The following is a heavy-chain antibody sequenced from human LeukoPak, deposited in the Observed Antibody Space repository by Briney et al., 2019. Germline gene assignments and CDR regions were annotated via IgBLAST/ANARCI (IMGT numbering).Heavy chain of an antibody. D-gene: IGHD3-10*01. Sequence: GGSLRLSCAASGFTFSSYEMNWVRQAPGKGLEWVSYISSSGSTIYYADSVKGRFTISRDNAKNSLYLQMNSLRAEDTAVYYCARVITMAFDPWGQGTLVTVSS. J-gene: IGHJ5*02. CDR2: ISSSGSTI. CDR1: GFTFSSYE. CDR3: ARVITMAFDP. V-gene: IGHV3-48*03.